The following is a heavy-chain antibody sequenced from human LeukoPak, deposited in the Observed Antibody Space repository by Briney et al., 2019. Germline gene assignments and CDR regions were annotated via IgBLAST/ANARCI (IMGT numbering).Heavy chain of an antibody. CDR1: GYSISSDYY. V-gene: IGHV4-38-2*02. CDR2: IHHSGKT. CDR3: AREWYCSSTSCLYYFEY. Sequence: SETLSLTCVVSGYSISSDYYWGWIRQPPGKGLGWIGSIHHSGKTYYNPSLRSRVTISVDTSKNQFSVKLSSVTAADTAVYYCAREWYCSSTSCLYYFEYWGQGTLVTVSS. J-gene: IGHJ4*02. D-gene: IGHD2-2*01.